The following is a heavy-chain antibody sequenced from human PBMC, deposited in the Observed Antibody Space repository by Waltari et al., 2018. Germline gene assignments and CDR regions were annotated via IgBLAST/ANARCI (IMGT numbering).Heavy chain of an antibody. CDR1: VFTLRRNG. J-gene: IGHJ3*01. CDR3: ARDIAFGGVIVMNEAFDF. Sequence: LYLVESGGGVVQPGRSRILSCPAAVFTLRRNGMHSVPQPPGKGLQWVAVISSTGSNTYYADSVRGRFTISRDNSKNILYLQMNSLRAEDTAVYYCARDIAFGGVIVMNEAFDFRGRGTTVTVSP. V-gene: IGHV3-33*01. D-gene: IGHD3-16*02. CDR2: ISSTGSNT.